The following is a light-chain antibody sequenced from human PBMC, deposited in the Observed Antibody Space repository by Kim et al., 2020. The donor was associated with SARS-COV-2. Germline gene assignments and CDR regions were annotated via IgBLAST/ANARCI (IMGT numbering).Light chain of an antibody. CDR1: QSVSSN. Sequence: VTRGERANLSCRASQSVSSNLAWSQQKPGQAPRLLIYGASTRANGIPARFSGSWSGTEFTLTISSLQSEDFAVYYCQQYNNWPWAFGQGAKVDIK. CDR2: GAS. J-gene: IGKJ1*01. CDR3: QQYNNWPWA. V-gene: IGKV3-15*01.